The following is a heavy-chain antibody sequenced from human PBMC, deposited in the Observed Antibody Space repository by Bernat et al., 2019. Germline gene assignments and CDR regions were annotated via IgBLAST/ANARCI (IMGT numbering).Heavy chain of an antibody. D-gene: IGHD6-13*01. J-gene: IGHJ3*02. Sequence: EVQLVESGGDLVKPGGSLRLSCAASGLTFTSAWMNWVRQAPGKGLEWVGRIRSKGVGGASEYAAPVKGRFTISRDDSKNTLYLQMNSLKTEDTAVYYCTTDTGGIAAAGSHAFDIWGQGTMVTVSS. CDR2: IRSKGVGGAS. CDR1: GLTFTSAW. CDR3: TTDTGGIAAAGSHAFDI. V-gene: IGHV3-15*07.